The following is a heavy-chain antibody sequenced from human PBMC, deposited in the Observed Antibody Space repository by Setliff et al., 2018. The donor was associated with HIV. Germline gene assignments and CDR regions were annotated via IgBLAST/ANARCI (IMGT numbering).Heavy chain of an antibody. Sequence: ASVKVSCKASGYTFTSYGISWVRQAPGQGLEWMGWISAYNGNTNYAQKLQGRVTMTTDTSTSTAYMELSSLRSEDTAVYYCARSPGYSSGWTPGYYYYMDVWGKGTTVTVSS. CDR1: GYTFTSYG. CDR2: ISAYNGNT. J-gene: IGHJ6*03. V-gene: IGHV1-18*01. CDR3: ARSPGYSSGWTPGYYYYMDV. D-gene: IGHD6-19*01.